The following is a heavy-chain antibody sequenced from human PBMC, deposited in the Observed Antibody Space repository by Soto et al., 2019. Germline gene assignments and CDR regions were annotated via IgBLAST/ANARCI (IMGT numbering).Heavy chain of an antibody. J-gene: IGHJ4*02. CDR3: ARAGFSYGHLLF. Sequence: QVQLKESGPGLVKPSETLSLTCNVSGGPITTGDYYWNWIRQPPVQGLEWIGYVFYSGATNYSPSLKSRAAISMDTSKNQFSLSLTSVTAADTAVYYCARAGFSYGHLLFWGQGIRVTVST. V-gene: IGHV4-30-4*01. D-gene: IGHD3-10*01. CDR1: GGPITTGDYY. CDR2: VFYSGAT.